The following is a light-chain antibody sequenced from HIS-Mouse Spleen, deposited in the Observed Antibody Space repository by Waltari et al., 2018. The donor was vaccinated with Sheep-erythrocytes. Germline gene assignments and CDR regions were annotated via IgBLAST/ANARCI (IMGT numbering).Light chain of an antibody. J-gene: IGKJ2*01. CDR2: DAS. Sequence: AIQLTQSPSSLSASVGARVTITCRASQGISSALAWYQQKPGKAPKLLFYDASSLESGVPSRFSGSGSGTDFTLTISSLQPEDFATYYCQQFNSYLYTFGQGTKLEIK. V-gene: IGKV1-13*02. CDR3: QQFNSYLYT. CDR1: QGISSA.